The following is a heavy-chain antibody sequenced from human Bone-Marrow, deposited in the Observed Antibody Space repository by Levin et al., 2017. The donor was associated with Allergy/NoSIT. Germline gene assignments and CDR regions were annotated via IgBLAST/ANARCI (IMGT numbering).Heavy chain of an antibody. CDR3: ASFLPHYGDYAEYYYGMDV. CDR1: GFTFSDYY. D-gene: IGHD4-17*01. V-gene: IGHV3-11*01. J-gene: IGHJ6*02. Sequence: SCAASGFTFSDYYMSWIRQAPGKGLEWVSYISSSGSTIYYADSVKGRFTISRDNAKNSLYLQMNSLRAEDTAVYYCASFLPHYGDYAEYYYGMDVWGQGTTVTVSS. CDR2: ISSSGSTI.